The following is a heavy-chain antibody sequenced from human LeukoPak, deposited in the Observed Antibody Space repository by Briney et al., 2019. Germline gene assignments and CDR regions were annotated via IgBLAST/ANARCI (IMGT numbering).Heavy chain of an antibody. CDR1: GGSISSYY. D-gene: IGHD1-26*01. Sequence: SETLSLTCTVSGGSISSYYWSWIRQPPGKGLEWIGYIYYSGSTNYNPSLKSRVTISVDTSKNQFSLKLSSVTAADTAVYYCARGVMRWEPPAFDIWGQGTMVTVSS. J-gene: IGHJ3*02. V-gene: IGHV4-59*01. CDR3: ARGVMRWEPPAFDI. CDR2: IYYSGST.